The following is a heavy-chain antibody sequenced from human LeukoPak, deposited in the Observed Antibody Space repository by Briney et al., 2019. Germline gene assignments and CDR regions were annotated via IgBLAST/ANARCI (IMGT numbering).Heavy chain of an antibody. CDR2: IYYSGST. V-gene: IGHV4-39*07. CDR1: GGSISSSSYY. Sequence: SETLSLTCTVSGGSISSSSYYWGWIRQPPGKGLEWIGSIYYSGSTYYNPSPKSRVTISVDTSKNQFSLKLSSVTAADTAVYYCARDQWELRPFDYWGQGTLVTVSS. J-gene: IGHJ4*02. D-gene: IGHD1-26*01. CDR3: ARDQWELRPFDY.